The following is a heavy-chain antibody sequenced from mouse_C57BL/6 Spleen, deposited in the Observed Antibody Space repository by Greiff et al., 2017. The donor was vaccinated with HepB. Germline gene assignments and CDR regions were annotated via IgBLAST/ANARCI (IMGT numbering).Heavy chain of an antibody. CDR3: ARGGITTVVATPFDY. Sequence: VQRVESGPGLVQPSQSLSITCTVSGFSLTSYGVHWVRQSPGKGLEWLGVIWSGGSTDYNAAFISRLSISKDNSKSQVFFKMNSLQADDTAIYYCARGGITTVVATPFDYWGQGTTLTVSS. J-gene: IGHJ2*01. CDR1: GFSLTSYG. V-gene: IGHV2-2*01. D-gene: IGHD1-1*01. CDR2: IWSGGST.